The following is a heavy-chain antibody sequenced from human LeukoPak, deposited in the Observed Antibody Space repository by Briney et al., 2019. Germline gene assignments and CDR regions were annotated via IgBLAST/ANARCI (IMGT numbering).Heavy chain of an antibody. CDR1: GFTFSSYA. CDR3: ARDRDSSSWSRGYFDY. V-gene: IGHV3-30*04. CDR2: ISYDGSNK. Sequence: GRSLRLSCAASGFTFSSYAMHWVRQAPGKGLEWVAVISYDGSNKYYADSVKGRFTISRDNSKNTLYLQMNSLRAEDPAVYYCARDRDSSSWSRGYFDYWGQGTLVTVSS. D-gene: IGHD6-13*01. J-gene: IGHJ4*02.